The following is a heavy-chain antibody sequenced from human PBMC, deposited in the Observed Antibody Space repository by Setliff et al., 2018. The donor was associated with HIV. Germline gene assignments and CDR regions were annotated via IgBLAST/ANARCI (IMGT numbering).Heavy chain of an antibody. CDR1: GYTFTSYD. CDR3: ARGGGGSCYSKLSWFDP. D-gene: IGHD2-15*01. J-gene: IGHJ5*02. Sequence: ASVKVSCKASGYTFTSYDINWVRQATGQGLEWMGWMNPNSGNTGYAQKFQGRVTMTGNTSISTAYMELSSLRSEDTAVYYCARGGGGSCYSKLSWFDPWGQGTLVTVSS. V-gene: IGHV1-8*02. CDR2: MNPNSGNT.